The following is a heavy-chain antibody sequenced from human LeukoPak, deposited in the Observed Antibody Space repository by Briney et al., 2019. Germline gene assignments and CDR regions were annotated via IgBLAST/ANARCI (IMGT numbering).Heavy chain of an antibody. CDR1: GFTLGDYA. D-gene: IGHD5-12*01. V-gene: IGHV3-49*03. Sequence: PGGSLRLSCTAPGFTLGDYAMSWFRQAPGKGLEWVGFIRSKAYGGTTEYAAAVKGRFTISRDDSKSIAYLQMNSLKTEDTAVYYCTRAKRRGYSGYDWGFDYWGQGTLVTVSS. CDR2: IRSKAYGGTT. CDR3: TRAKRRGYSGYDWGFDY. J-gene: IGHJ4*02.